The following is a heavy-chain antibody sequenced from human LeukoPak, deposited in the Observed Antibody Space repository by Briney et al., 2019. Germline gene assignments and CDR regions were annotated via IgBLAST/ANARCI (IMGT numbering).Heavy chain of an antibody. CDR2: ISYDERSN. CDR3: ARDRLLRFLEWLSP. D-gene: IGHD3-3*01. CDR1: GFSFRTTT. Sequence: GGSLRLSCAASGFSFRTTTMHWVRQAPGKGLEWVGLISYDERSNYYADSVKGRCTISRDNSNNMVYLQMSSLRAEDTAVYYCARDRLLRFLEWLSPGGQGTLVTVSS. J-gene: IGHJ5*02. V-gene: IGHV3-30*04.